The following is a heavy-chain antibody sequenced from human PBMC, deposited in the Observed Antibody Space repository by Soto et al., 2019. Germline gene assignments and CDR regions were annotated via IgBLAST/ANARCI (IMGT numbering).Heavy chain of an antibody. V-gene: IGHV3-30*18. CDR2: ISYDGSNK. J-gene: IGHJ6*04. CDR3: AKRIAVAGTLKYYFYGMHV. D-gene: IGHD6-19*01. CDR1: GFTFSSYG. Sequence: PGRALRLTRAPSGFTFSSYGMHWVRQAPGKGLEWVAVISYDGSNKYYADSVKGRFTISRDNSKNTLYLQMNSLRAEDTAVYYCAKRIAVAGTLKYYFYGMHVWCKLSTFT.